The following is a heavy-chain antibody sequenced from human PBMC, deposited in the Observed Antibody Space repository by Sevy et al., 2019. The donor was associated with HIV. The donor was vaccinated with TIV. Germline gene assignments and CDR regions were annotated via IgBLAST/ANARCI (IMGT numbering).Heavy chain of an antibody. D-gene: IGHD3-22*01. V-gene: IGHV1-24*01. CDR2: FDPEDGET. J-gene: IGHJ4*02. Sequence: ASVKVSCKVAGYTLTQLSMHWVRQAPGKVLEWMGIFDPEDGETLYAQKFQGRVTMTEDTSTDTAYMELRSLRSEDTAVYYCATTKDYYDSSGSPFDYWGQGTLVTVSS. CDR3: ATTKDYYDSSGSPFDY. CDR1: GYTLTQLS.